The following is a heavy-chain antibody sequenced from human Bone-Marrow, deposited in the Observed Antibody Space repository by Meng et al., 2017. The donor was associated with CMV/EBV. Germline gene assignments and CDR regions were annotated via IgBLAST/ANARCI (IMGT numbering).Heavy chain of an antibody. V-gene: IGHV3-11*01. D-gene: IGHD3-10*01. CDR3: ARAGLVRGIMKGNY. CDR1: GFIFSDYY. Sequence: ASGFIFSDYYMSWIRQDPGKGLEWVSYISGSGYSIYYADSVKGRFTISRDNAKNSLYLQMNSLRADDTAVYYCARAGLVRGIMKGNYWGQGTLVTVSS. CDR2: ISGSGYSI. J-gene: IGHJ4*02.